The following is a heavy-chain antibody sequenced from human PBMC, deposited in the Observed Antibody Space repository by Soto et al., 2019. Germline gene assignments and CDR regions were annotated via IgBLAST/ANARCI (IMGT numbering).Heavy chain of an antibody. V-gene: IGHV4-34*01. J-gene: IGHJ4*02. Sequence: PSETLSLTCAVYGGSFSGYYWSWIRQPPGKGLEWIGEINHSGSTNYNPSLKSRVTISVDTSKNQFSLKLSSVTAADTAVYYCARVGNTMVRGVYYFDYWGQGTLVTVS. D-gene: IGHD3-10*01. CDR1: GGSFSGYY. CDR2: INHSGST. CDR3: ARVGNTMVRGVYYFDY.